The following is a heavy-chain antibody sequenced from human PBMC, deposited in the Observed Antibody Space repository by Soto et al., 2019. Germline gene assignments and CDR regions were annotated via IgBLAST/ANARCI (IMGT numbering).Heavy chain of an antibody. Sequence: PGESLKISFTGSGYSFTTYWIGWVSQKPGKGLEWMGIIYPGDFDTRYSPSFQGQVTISADNAISTAYLQWSSLKASDTAMYYCARASWTLVDPYHFDYGGQGTLVTVSS. CDR3: ARASWTLVDPYHFDY. V-gene: IGHV5-51*01. D-gene: IGHD2-15*01. J-gene: IGHJ4*02. CDR2: IYPGDFDT. CDR1: GYSFTTYW.